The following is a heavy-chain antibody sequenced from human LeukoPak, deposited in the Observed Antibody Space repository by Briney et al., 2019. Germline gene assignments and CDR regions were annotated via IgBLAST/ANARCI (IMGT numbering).Heavy chain of an antibody. V-gene: IGHV4-59*01. J-gene: IGHJ4*02. CDR3: ARQGYKSGWYPTFDF. D-gene: IGHD6-19*01. CDR1: GDSIGTYY. CDR2: VYYAGIT. Sequence: PSETLSLTCTVSGDSIGTYYWSWIRRPPGKGLEWIGHVYYAGITDYNPPLQSRVTISVDPSRNQLSLKLNSVTAADTAVYYCARQGYKSGWYPTFDFWGPGTQVIVSS.